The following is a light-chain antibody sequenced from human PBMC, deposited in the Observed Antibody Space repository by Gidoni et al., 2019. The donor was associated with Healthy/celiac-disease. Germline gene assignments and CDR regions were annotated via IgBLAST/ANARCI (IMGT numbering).Light chain of an antibody. CDR3: QQWGTT. V-gene: IGKV3-20*01. Sequence: EIVLTQSPGTLSLSPGETATLSCRASQSVSSSYLAWYQQKPGKAPRLFIYGASSRSTGIPDRFSGSGSGTDFTLTIIRLEPEDFAVYYCQQWGTTFGGGTKVEI. J-gene: IGKJ4*01. CDR2: GAS. CDR1: QSVSSSY.